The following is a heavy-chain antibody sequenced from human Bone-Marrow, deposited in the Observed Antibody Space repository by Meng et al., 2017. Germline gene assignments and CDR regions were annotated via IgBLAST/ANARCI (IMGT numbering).Heavy chain of an antibody. Sequence: QLQLQESGPGLVKPSETLSLTCTVSGGSTTSTSYYWDWIRQSPAKGLEWIGTIGYSGTIVYNPSLSSRVTMTLDTSKNQFSLKLSSVTAADTAVYYCARGYSGSLYADYWGQGTLVTVSS. D-gene: IGHD1-26*01. V-gene: IGHV4-39*01. CDR2: IGYSGTI. J-gene: IGHJ4*02. CDR1: GGSTTSTSYY. CDR3: ARGYSGSLYADY.